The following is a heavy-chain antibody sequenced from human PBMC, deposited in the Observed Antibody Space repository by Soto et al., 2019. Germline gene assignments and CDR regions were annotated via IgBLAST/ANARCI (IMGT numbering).Heavy chain of an antibody. J-gene: IGHJ6*02. CDR1: GFTVSSNY. D-gene: IGHD3-3*01. CDR2: IYSGGST. Sequence: PGGSLRLSCAASGFTVSSNYMSWVRQAPGKGLEWVSVIYSGGSTYYSDAVKGRFTISRDNSKNTLYLQLNSRRAEDTAVYYCGRNPTYYDFWSGYPEGGMDVWGQGTTVTVSS. V-gene: IGHV3-53*01. CDR3: GRNPTYYDFWSGYPEGGMDV.